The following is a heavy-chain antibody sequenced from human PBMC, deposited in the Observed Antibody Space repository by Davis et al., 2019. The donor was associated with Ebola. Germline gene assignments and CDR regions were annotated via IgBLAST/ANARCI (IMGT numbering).Heavy chain of an antibody. J-gene: IGHJ4*02. D-gene: IGHD4-23*01. Sequence: GESLKISCGVFGFTFSNYPMSWVRQAPGKGLEWVSTTAGGGYTYYADSMKGRFTASRDNSKNTLYLQMNNLRGEDTAVYYCAGAWDGNSYFHFWGQGTLVTVSS. CDR3: AGAWDGNSYFHF. CDR2: TAGGGYT. V-gene: IGHV3-23*01. CDR1: GFTFSNYP.